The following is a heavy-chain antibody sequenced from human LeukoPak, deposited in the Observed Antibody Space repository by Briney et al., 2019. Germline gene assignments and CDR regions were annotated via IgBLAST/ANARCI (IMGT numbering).Heavy chain of an antibody. CDR3: ARDQMATDY. V-gene: IGHV3-30-3*01. CDR2: ISYDGSNK. CDR1: GFTFSSYA. D-gene: IGHD5-24*01. Sequence: GGSLRLSCAASGFTFSSYAMHWVRQAPGKGLEWVAVISYDGSNKYYADSVKGRFTISRDNSKNTLYLQMNSLRAEDTAVYYCARDQMATDYWGQGTLVTVSS. J-gene: IGHJ4*02.